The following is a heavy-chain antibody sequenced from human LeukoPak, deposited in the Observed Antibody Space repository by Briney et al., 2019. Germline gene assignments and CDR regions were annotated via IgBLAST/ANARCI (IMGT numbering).Heavy chain of an antibody. CDR3: ARAPSYYYGSGSYYPPNWFDP. CDR2: INHSGST. V-gene: IGHV4-39*07. D-gene: IGHD3-10*01. J-gene: IGHJ5*02. Sequence: PSETLSLTCTVSGGSVSSGSYYWSWIRQPPGKGLEWIGEINHSGSTNYNPSLKSRVTISVDTSKNQFSLKLSSVTAADTAVYYCARAPSYYYGSGSYYPPNWFDPWGQGTLVTVSS. CDR1: GGSVSSGSYY.